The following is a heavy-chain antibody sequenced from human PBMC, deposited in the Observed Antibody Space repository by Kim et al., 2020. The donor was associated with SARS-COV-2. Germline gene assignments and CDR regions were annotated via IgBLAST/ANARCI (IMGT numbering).Heavy chain of an antibody. CDR3: TKIPGVTTFNWYFDL. Sequence: ASVKGRFTISIDDSKSIAYLQMNSLKTEDSAVYYCTKIPGVTTFNWYFDLWGRGTLVTVSS. J-gene: IGHJ2*01. D-gene: IGHD4-4*01. V-gene: IGHV3-49*02.